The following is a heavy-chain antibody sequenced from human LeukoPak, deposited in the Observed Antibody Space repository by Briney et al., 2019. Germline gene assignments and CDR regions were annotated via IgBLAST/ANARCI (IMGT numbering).Heavy chain of an antibody. V-gene: IGHV1-2*02. J-gene: IGHJ4*02. D-gene: IGHD5-18*01. CDR1: GYTFTNYY. Sequence: ASVKVSCKASGYTFTNYYIHWVRQAPGLGLEWMGWINPNSGDTNYAQKFQGRVTMTRDTSISTAYMELSRLRSDDTAVYYCAREQDIGMVSALDYWGQGTLVTVSS. CDR3: AREQDIGMVSALDY. CDR2: INPNSGDT.